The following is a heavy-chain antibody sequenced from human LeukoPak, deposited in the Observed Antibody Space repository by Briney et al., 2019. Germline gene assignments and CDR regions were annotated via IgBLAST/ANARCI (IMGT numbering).Heavy chain of an antibody. D-gene: IGHD1-20*01. CDR2: IGLDSGFT. CDR3: AKDHNWAFDS. J-gene: IGHJ4*02. V-gene: IGHV3-21*05. CDR1: GFIFSDYS. Sequence: GGSLRLSCAASGFIFSDYSTNWVRQAPGRGLEWLSYIGLDSGFTSYADSVKGRFTISSDTARNSLYLHLNSLRAEDTALYFCAKDHNWAFDSWGQGTLVTVSS.